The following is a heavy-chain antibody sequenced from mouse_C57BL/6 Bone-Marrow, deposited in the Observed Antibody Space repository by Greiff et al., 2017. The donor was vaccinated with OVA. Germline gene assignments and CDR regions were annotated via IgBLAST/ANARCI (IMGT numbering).Heavy chain of an antibody. CDR1: GYTFTDYN. V-gene: IGHV1-18*01. J-gene: IGHJ1*03. CDR3: ARTGNFYYGSLWYFDV. D-gene: IGHD1-1*01. Sequence: EVQLVESGPELVKPGASVKIPCKASGYTFTDYNMDWVKQSHGKSLEWIGDINPNNGGTIYNQKFKGKATLTVDKSSSTAYMELRSLTSEDTAVYYCARTGNFYYGSLWYFDVWGTGTTVTVSS. CDR2: INPNNGGT.